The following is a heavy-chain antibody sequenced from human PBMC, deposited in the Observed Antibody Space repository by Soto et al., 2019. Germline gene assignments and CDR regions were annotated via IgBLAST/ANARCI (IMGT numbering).Heavy chain of an antibody. J-gene: IGHJ4*02. Sequence: SETLSLTCAVYGGSFSGYYWSWIRQPPGKGLEWIGEINHSGSTNYNPSLKSRVTISVDTSKNQFSLKLSSVTAADTAVYYCARGRGARLWFGELLGPYYIDYWGQGTLVTVSS. D-gene: IGHD3-10*01. CDR1: GGSFSGYY. V-gene: IGHV4-34*01. CDR2: INHSGST. CDR3: ARGRGARLWFGELLGPYYIDY.